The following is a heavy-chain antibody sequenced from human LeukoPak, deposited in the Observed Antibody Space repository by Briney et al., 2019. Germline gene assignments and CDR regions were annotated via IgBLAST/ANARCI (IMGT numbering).Heavy chain of an antibody. Sequence: GGSLRLSCAASGFTFSSYSMNWVRQAPGKGLEWVSYISSSSSYIYYADSVKGRFTISRDNAKNSLYLQMNSLRAEDTAVYYCARDLSGITISRYFDYWGQGTLVTVSS. CDR1: GFTFSSYS. CDR3: ARDLSGITISRYFDY. CDR2: ISSSSSYI. D-gene: IGHD3-9*01. J-gene: IGHJ4*02. V-gene: IGHV3-21*05.